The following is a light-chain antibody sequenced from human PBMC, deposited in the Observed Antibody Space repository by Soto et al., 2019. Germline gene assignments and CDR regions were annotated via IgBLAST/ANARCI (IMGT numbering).Light chain of an antibody. Sequence: QSVLTQPPSASGTPGQRVTISCSGRSANIGNNYVCWYQQLPGTAPKLLIYSNNQRPSGVPDRFSGSKSGTSASLAISGLRSEDEGDYCCVSWDDSLSGLVFGTGTKVTVL. V-gene: IGLV1-47*02. CDR3: VSWDDSLSGLV. CDR2: SNN. J-gene: IGLJ1*01. CDR1: SANIGNNY.